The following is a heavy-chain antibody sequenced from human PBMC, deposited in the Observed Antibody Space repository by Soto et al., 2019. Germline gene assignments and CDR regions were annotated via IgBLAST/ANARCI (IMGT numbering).Heavy chain of an antibody. D-gene: IGHD6-19*01. CDR2: INRTGST. CDR1: GGSFSGYY. V-gene: IGHV4-34*01. J-gene: IGHJ2*01. Sequence: QVHLQQWGAGLLKPSETLSLTCAVYGGSFSGYYLSWIRQPPGKGPEWIGEINRTGSTNYNPSLDSRVTISVDTSKNHFSLKLTSVTAADTAVYYCARRLQWLPQGYFDLWGRGTLVTVSS. CDR3: ARRLQWLPQGYFDL.